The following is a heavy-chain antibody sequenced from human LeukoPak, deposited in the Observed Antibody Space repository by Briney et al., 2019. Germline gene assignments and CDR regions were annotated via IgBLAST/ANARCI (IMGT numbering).Heavy chain of an antibody. V-gene: IGHV4-34*01. CDR3: AKSRRDYYYYYYMDV. Sequence: SETLSLTCAVYGGSFSGYYWSWIRQPPGKGLEWIGEINHSGSTNCNPSLKSRVTISVDTSKSQFSLKLSSVTAADTAVYYCAKSRRDYYYYYYMDVWGKGTTVTVSS. CDR1: GGSFSGYY. CDR2: INHSGST. J-gene: IGHJ6*03.